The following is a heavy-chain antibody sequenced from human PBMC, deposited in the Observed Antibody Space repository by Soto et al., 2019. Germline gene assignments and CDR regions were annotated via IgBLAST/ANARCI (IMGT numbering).Heavy chain of an antibody. CDR2: INHSGST. V-gene: IGHV4-34*01. J-gene: IGHJ4*02. CDR3: ARGNSYDSSGYLNY. CDR1: GGSFSGYY. D-gene: IGHD3-22*01. Sequence: PSETLSLTCAVYGGSFSGYYWSWIRQPPGKGLEWIGEINHSGSTNYNPSLKSRVTISVDTSKNQFSLKLSSVTAADTAVYYCARGNSYDSSGYLNYWGQRTLVTVS.